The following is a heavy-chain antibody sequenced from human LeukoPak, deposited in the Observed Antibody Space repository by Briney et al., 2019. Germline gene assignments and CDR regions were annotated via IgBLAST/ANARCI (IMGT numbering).Heavy chain of an antibody. CDR1: GGSISSSSYY. V-gene: IGHV4-39*01. Sequence: PSETLSLTCTVSGGSISSSSYYWGWIRQPPGKGLEWIGSIYYSGSTYYNPSLKSRVTISVDTSKNQFSLKLSSVTAADTAVYYCASQDYGDYPCAYWGQGTLVTVSS. D-gene: IGHD4-17*01. CDR2: IYYSGST. J-gene: IGHJ4*02. CDR3: ASQDYGDYPCAY.